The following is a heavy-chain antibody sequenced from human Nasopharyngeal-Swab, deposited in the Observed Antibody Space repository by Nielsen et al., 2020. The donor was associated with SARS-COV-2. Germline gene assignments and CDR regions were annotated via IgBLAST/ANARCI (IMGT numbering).Heavy chain of an antibody. CDR1: GFTFNNYN. V-gene: IGHV3-21*04. CDR3: AKYSYDSSDYNLYYYYYMDV. CDR2: ISSSSSYI. Sequence: GESLKISCAASGFTFNNYNFNWVRQAPGKGLEWVSSISSSSSYIYYADSVKGRFTISRDNSKNTLYLQMNSLRAEDTAVYYCAKYSYDSSDYNLYYYYYMDVWGKGTTVTVSS. J-gene: IGHJ6*03. D-gene: IGHD3-22*01.